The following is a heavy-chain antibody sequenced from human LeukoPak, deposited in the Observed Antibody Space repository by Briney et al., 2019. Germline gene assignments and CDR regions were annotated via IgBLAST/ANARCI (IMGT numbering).Heavy chain of an antibody. CDR1: GDSVSSNNGA. V-gene: IGHV6-1*01. CDR2: TYYRSKWYN. CDR3: ARGAVTGTEFDY. J-gene: IGHJ4*02. Sequence: SQTLSLTRAISGDSVSSNNGAWNWIRQSPSRGLEWLGRTYYRSKWYNDYAVSMKGRITINPDTSKNQFSLQLSSVTAADTAVYYCARGAVTGTEFDYWGQGTLVTVSS. D-gene: IGHD7-27*01.